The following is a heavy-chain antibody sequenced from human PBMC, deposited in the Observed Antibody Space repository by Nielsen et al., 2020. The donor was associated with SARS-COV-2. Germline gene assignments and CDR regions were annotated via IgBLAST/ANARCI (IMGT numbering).Heavy chain of an antibody. V-gene: IGHV3-23*01. D-gene: IGHD1-14*01. CDR1: GFTFSDYA. J-gene: IGHJ4*02. CDR2: ISGSGGST. Sequence: GGSLRLSCAASGFTFSDYAMAWVRQAPGKGLEWVSAISGSGGSTYYADSVKGRFTISRDNSKNTLYLQMNNLRAEDTAVYYCAKTTSGVDYWGQGTLVTVSS. CDR3: AKTTSGVDY.